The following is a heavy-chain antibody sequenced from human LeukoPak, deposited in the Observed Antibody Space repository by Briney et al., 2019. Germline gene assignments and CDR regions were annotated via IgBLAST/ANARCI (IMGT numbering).Heavy chain of an antibody. Sequence: SETLSLTCTVSGGSISGYYWSWIRQPPGKGLEWIGFIHDSGNTYYNASLKSRVTISVDTSKNQLSLNLRSVAAADTAVYYCARQVDWFDPWGQGTLVTVSS. CDR2: IHDSGNT. D-gene: IGHD1-26*01. CDR1: GGSISGYY. CDR3: ARQVDWFDP. V-gene: IGHV4-59*01. J-gene: IGHJ5*02.